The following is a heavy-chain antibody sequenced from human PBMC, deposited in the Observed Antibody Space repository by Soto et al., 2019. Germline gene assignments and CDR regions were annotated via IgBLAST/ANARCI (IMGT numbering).Heavy chain of an antibody. J-gene: IGHJ4*02. CDR3: AKSGWLVNYFDY. D-gene: IGHD6-19*01. CDR2: ISGIGGST. V-gene: IGHV3-23*01. Sequence: PGGSLRLSCAASGFTFSSCAMSWVRQAPGKELERVSTISGIGGSTYYADSVKGRFTISRDNSKNTLYLQMNSLRAEDTAVYFCAKSGWLVNYFDYWGQGILVTVSS. CDR1: GFTFSSCA.